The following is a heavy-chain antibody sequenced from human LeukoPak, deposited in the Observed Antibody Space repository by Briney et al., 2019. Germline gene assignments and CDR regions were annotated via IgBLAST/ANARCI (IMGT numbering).Heavy chain of an antibody. D-gene: IGHD2-15*01. Sequence: PGGSLRLSCAASGFTVSSNYMSWVRQAPGKGLKWVSVIYSGGSTYYADSVKGRFTISRDNSKNTLYLQMSSLRAEDTAVYYCVKGVGYCSGGSCLPIDYWGQGTLVIVSS. V-gene: IGHV3-53*05. CDR3: VKGVGYCSGGSCLPIDY. CDR2: IYSGGST. J-gene: IGHJ4*02. CDR1: GFTVSSNY.